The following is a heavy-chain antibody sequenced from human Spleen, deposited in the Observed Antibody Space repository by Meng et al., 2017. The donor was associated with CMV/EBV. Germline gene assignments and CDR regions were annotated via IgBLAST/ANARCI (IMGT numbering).Heavy chain of an antibody. V-gene: IGHV4-4*02. D-gene: IGHD3-3*01. CDR2: VYHSGRT. CDR1: RGSISSNNW. Sequence: SETLSLTCAVSRGSISSNNWWNWVRQPPGKGLEWIGEVYHSGRTNYNPSLMSRVTISVDKSENQFSLQLPSVTAADTAVYFCASGPTLRGQDYDFSTPGAWFDPWGQGSQVTVSS. J-gene: IGHJ5*02. CDR3: ASGPTLRGQDYDFSTPGAWFDP.